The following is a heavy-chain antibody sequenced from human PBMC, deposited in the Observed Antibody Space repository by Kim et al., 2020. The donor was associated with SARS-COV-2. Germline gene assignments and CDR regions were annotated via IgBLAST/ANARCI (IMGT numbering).Heavy chain of an antibody. CDR3: ARDCRTYGDSGYIRGYFDY. V-gene: IGHV3-30*01. D-gene: IGHD3-22*01. J-gene: IGHJ4*02. Sequence: RFTISRDNSKNTLYLQMNSLRAEDTAVYYCARDCRTYGDSGYIRGYFDYWGQGTLVTVSS.